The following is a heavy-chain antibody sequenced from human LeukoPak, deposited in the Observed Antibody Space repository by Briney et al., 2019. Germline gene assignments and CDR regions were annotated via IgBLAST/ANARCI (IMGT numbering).Heavy chain of an antibody. D-gene: IGHD2-2*01. J-gene: IGHJ2*01. V-gene: IGHV3-30*03. CDR2: ISYDGSNK. CDR1: GFTFSSYG. Sequence: PGGSLRLSCAASGFTFSSYGMHWVRQAPGKGLEWVAVISYDGSNKYYADSVKGRFTISRDNSKNTLYLQMNSLRAEDTAVYYCARDGGAPGAMFASWGGYFDLWGRGTLVTVSS. CDR3: ARDGGAPGAMFASWGGYFDL.